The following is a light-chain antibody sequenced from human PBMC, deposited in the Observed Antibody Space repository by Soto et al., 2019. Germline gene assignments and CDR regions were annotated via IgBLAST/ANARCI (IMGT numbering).Light chain of an antibody. Sequence: VTISFLASQGVSSYLAWYQQKPGKAPKLLIYDASNLHSGVPARFTGSGSGTDFTLTISSLQPEDFAAYCCQQGNNCTHNFGEGTKVEIK. J-gene: IGKJ4*01. V-gene: IGKV1D-12*01. CDR3: QQGNNCTHN. CDR1: QGVSSY. CDR2: DAS.